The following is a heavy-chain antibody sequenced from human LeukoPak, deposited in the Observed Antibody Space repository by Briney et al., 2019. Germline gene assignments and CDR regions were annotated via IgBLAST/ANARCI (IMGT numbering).Heavy chain of an antibody. J-gene: IGHJ4*02. Sequence: GGSLRLSCAASGFTFSTYAMSWVRQAPGKGLEWVSSISSSSSYIYYADSVKGRFTISRDNAKNSLYLQMNSLRAEDTAVYYCARWGGIAARPGGFLWGQGTLVTVSS. CDR1: GFTFSTYA. CDR3: ARWGGIAARPGGFL. CDR2: ISSSSSYI. V-gene: IGHV3-21*01. D-gene: IGHD6-6*01.